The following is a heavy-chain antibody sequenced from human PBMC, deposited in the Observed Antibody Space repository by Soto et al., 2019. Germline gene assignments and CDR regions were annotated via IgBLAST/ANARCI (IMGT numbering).Heavy chain of an antibody. CDR1: GYTFTSYA. CDR2: INAGNGNT. Sequence: ASVKVSCKASGYTFTSYAMHWVRQAPGQRLEWMGWINAGNGNTKYSQKFQGRVTITRDTSESTAYMELSSLRSEDTAVYYCARARGDYVASDIWGQGTMVTVSS. CDR3: ARARGDYVASDI. D-gene: IGHD4-17*01. J-gene: IGHJ3*02. V-gene: IGHV1-3*01.